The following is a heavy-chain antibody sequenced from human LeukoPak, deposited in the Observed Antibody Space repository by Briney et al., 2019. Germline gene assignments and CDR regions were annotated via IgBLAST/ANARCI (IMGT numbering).Heavy chain of an antibody. J-gene: IGHJ6*02. Sequence: GGSLRLSCAASGFTFSGYYMSWIRQAPGKGLEWVSYITSSAGTIYYADSVKGRFTISRDNAKNSLFLQMNSLRAEDTAVYYCARDGSRYCSSTSCSSGYYYYGMDAWGQGTTVTVSS. V-gene: IGHV3-11*01. CDR1: GFTFSGYY. D-gene: IGHD2-2*01. CDR2: ITSSAGTI. CDR3: ARDGSRYCSSTSCSSGYYYYGMDA.